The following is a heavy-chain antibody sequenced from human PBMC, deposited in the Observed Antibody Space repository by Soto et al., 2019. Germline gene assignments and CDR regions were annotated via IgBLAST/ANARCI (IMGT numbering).Heavy chain of an antibody. CDR3: ARRVIVATLDY. CDR2: IYYGGNT. J-gene: IGHJ4*02. D-gene: IGHD5-12*01. Sequence: SETLSLTCTVSGGSVATRSYYWGWIRQPPGKGLEWIGSIYYGGNTFYNPPLKSRVTISMDTSKNQFSLKLSSVTAADTAVYYCARRVIVATLDYWGQGTLVTVSS. V-gene: IGHV4-39*01. CDR1: GGSVATRSYY.